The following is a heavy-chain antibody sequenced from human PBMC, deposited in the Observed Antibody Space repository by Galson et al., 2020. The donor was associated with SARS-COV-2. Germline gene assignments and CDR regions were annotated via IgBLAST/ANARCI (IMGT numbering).Heavy chain of an antibody. CDR3: ARDPPLYSYGYSSYYYGMDV. D-gene: IGHD5-18*01. J-gene: IGHJ6*02. V-gene: IGHV1-2*02. Sequence: ASVKVSCKASGYTFTCYYMHWVRQAPGQGLEWMGWINPNSGGTNYAQKFQGRVTITRDTSISTAYMELSRLRSDDTAVYYCARDPPLYSYGYSSYYYGMDVWGQGTTVTVSS. CDR1: GYTFTCYY. CDR2: INPNSGGT.